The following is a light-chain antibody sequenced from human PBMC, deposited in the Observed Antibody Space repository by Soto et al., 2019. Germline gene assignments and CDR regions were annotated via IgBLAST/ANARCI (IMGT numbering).Light chain of an antibody. V-gene: IGLV2-23*01. CDR3: CSYASSTTYV. Sequence: QSALTQPASVSGSPGQSITISCTGTSSDVGSYNLVSWYQQHPGKAPKRMIYEGTKRPSGVSDRFSGSRSGNTASLTISGLQAEDEADYYCCSYASSTTYVFGTGTKVTVL. CDR2: EGT. J-gene: IGLJ1*01. CDR1: SSDVGSYNL.